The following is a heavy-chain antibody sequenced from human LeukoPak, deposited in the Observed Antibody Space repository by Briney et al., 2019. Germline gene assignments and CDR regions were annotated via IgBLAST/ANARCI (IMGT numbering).Heavy chain of an antibody. CDR3: ARHSTWLGYYFDY. CDR2: IYYSGST. V-gene: IGHV4-59*08. CDR1: GGSISSYC. Sequence: PSETLSLTCTVSGGSISSYCWSWIRQPPGKGLEWIGYIYYSGSTNYNPSLKSRVTISVDTSKNQFSLKLSSVTAADTAVYYCARHSTWLGYYFDYWGQGTLVTVSS. J-gene: IGHJ4*02. D-gene: IGHD3-22*01.